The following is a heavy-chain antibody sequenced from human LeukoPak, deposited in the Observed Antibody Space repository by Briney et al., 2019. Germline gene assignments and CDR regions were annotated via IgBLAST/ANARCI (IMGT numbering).Heavy chain of an antibody. J-gene: IGHJ1*01. D-gene: IGHD3-22*01. CDR1: GFTFSKAW. CDR3: TTGSSGYYHRGYFQH. Sequence: WGAPRLSRAAPGFTFSKAWMSWGRPAPGKGVEWGGRFKSKTDGGTTDYAAPVKGRFTISRDDSKNTLYLQMNSLKTEDTAVYYCTTGSSGYYHRGYFQHWGQGTLVTVSS. V-gene: IGHV3-15*01. CDR2: FKSKTDGGTT.